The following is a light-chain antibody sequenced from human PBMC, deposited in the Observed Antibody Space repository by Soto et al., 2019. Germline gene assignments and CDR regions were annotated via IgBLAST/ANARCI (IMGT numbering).Light chain of an antibody. J-gene: IGLJ1*01. CDR3: SSFTTSSTFV. V-gene: IGLV2-14*01. Sequence: QFALTQPASVSGSPGQSITISCTGTSSDIGAYNYVSWYQQHPGKVPKLMIYEVSNRPSGVSNRFSGSKSGNTASLTISGLQAEDETDYYCSSFTTSSTFVYGTGTKVTV. CDR2: EVS. CDR1: SSDIGAYNY.